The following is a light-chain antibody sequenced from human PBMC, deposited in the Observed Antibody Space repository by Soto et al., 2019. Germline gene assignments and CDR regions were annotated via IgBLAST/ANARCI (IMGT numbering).Light chain of an antibody. CDR2: EVT. CDR1: NSDVGGYSY. J-gene: IGLJ3*02. Sequence: QSALTQPDSVSGSPGQSITISCTGTNSDVGGYSYVSWYQQHPGKAPKLLIYEVTNRPSGVSSRFSGSKSGNTASLTISWLQAEDEANYYCSSYTSRSTWVFGGGTKLTVL. V-gene: IGLV2-14*01. CDR3: SSYTSRSTWV.